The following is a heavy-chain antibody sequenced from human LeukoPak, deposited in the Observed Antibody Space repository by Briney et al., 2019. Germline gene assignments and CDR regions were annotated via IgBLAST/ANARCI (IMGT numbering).Heavy chain of an antibody. D-gene: IGHD6-13*01. V-gene: IGHV3-30*02. CDR1: GFTFSTCG. J-gene: IGHJ4*02. CDR3: VKDFHNSWTFDY. CDR2: INDGGNRR. Sequence: GGSLRLSCAASGFTFSTCGMHWVRRAPGKGLEWVAFINDGGNRRDYADSVKGRLTISRDTSKNILYLQMNSLRVEDTAIYYCVKDFHNSWTFDYWGQGTLVTVSS.